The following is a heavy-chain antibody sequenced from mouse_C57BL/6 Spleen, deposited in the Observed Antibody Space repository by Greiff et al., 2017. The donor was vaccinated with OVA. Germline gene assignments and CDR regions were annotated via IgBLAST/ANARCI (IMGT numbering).Heavy chain of an antibody. Sequence: VQLQQSVAELVRPGASVKLSCTASGFTIKNTYMHWVKQRPEQGLEWIGRIDPANGNTKYAPKFQGKATITADTSSNTAYLQLSSLTSEDTAIYYGARSPSYYGSSYYAMDYWGQGTSVTVSS. V-gene: IGHV14-3*01. CDR2: IDPANGNT. D-gene: IGHD1-1*01. CDR3: ARSPSYYGSSYYAMDY. J-gene: IGHJ4*01. CDR1: GFTIKNTY.